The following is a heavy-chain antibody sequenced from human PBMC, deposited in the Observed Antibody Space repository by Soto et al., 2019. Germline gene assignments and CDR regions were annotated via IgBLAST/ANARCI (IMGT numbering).Heavy chain of an antibody. CDR3: ARGDYYDSSGPFSDAFDI. CDR1: EVTFSRYS. V-gene: IGHV3-7*04. CDR2: IKPDGSQK. J-gene: IGHJ3*02. D-gene: IGHD3-22*01. Sequence: GGGVRLSCAASEVTFSRYSMSWVRQAPGKGLEWVANIKPDGSQKWYVDSVKGRFTSSRDNAKKSLYLQMNSLRADDTAVYYCARGDYYDSSGPFSDAFDIWGQGTMVTVSS.